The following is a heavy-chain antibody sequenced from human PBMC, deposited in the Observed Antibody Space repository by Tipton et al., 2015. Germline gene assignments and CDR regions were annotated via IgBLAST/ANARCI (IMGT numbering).Heavy chain of an antibody. CDR1: GYTLTTYD. CDR2: MNPNSANR. CDR3: ARKPGSSYMEAFDI. V-gene: IGHV1-8*01. D-gene: IGHD6-6*01. Sequence: QLVQSGAEVKKPGESLKVSCKASGYTLTTYDINWVRQATGQGLEWMGWMNPNSANRGYAQRFKGRITMTRNTSTNTAYMELSSLRSEDTAVYYCARKPGSSYMEAFDIWGQGTMVTVSS. J-gene: IGHJ3*02.